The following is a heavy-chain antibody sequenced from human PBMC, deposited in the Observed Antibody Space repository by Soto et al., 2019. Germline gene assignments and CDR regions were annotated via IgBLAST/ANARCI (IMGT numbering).Heavy chain of an antibody. D-gene: IGHD2-15*01. CDR3: ARGGIVVVVAAPYYYYGMDV. Sequence: GGSLRLSCAASGFTFNRYAMSWVRQAPGKGLEWVSTISGSGGSTYYADSVQGRFSISRDNSKNTLSLQVNSLRAEDTAVYYWARGGIVVVVAAPYYYYGMDVWGQGTTVTVSS. CDR1: GFTFNRYA. J-gene: IGHJ6*02. V-gene: IGHV3-23*01. CDR2: ISGSGGST.